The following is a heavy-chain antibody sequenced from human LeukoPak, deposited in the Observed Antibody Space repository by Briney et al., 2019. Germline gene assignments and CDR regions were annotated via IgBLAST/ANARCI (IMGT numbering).Heavy chain of an antibody. CDR1: GFTFSSYS. CDR3: AKDPAVANTARRFQH. CDR2: ISGSGAST. D-gene: IGHD6-19*01. Sequence: PGGSLRLSCAASGFTFSSYSMNWVRQAPGKGLEWVSGISGSGASTYYADSVKGRFTISRDNSKNTLYLQMNSLRAEDTAVYYCAKDPAVANTARRFQHWGQGTLVTVTS. J-gene: IGHJ1*01. V-gene: IGHV3-23*01.